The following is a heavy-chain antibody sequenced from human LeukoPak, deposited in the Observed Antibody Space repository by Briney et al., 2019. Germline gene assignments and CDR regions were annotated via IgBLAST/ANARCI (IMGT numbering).Heavy chain of an antibody. D-gene: IGHD4-17*01. Sequence: PSGTLSLTCTVSGDSINRGYWWSWVRQAPGKGLEWIGQIWHSGSTNYNPPLTTRVTISIDKSKNHFSLKLTSATAADTAVYYCATRVYGDSGPFDNWGQGILVAVSS. CDR3: ATRVYGDSGPFDN. J-gene: IGHJ4*02. CDR1: GDSINRGYW. CDR2: IWHSGST. V-gene: IGHV4-4*02.